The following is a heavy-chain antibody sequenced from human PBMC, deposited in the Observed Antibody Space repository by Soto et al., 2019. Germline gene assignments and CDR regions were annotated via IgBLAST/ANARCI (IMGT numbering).Heavy chain of an antibody. CDR2: IIPIFGTA. Sequence: QVQLVQSGAEVKKPGSSVKVSCKASGGTFSSYAISWVRQAPGQGLEWMGGIIPIFGTANYAQKFQGRVTITADKSTSTAYMELSSLRSEDTAVYYCARDQDDILTGYPSWGYGMAVWGQGTTVTVSS. CDR1: GGTFSSYA. J-gene: IGHJ6*02. D-gene: IGHD3-9*01. CDR3: ARDQDDILTGYPSWGYGMAV. V-gene: IGHV1-69*06.